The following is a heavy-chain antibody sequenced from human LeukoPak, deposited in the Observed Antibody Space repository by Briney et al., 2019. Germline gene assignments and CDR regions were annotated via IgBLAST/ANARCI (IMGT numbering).Heavy chain of an antibody. CDR3: AREGYRYYYDSSGYYNFDY. Sequence: ASVNVSCKASGYTFTSYGISWVRQAPGQGLEWMGWISAYNGNTNYAQKLQGRVTMTTDTSTSTAYMELRSLRSDDTAVYYCAREGYRYYYDSSGYYNFDYWGQGTLVTVSS. CDR1: GYTFTSYG. D-gene: IGHD3-22*01. CDR2: ISAYNGNT. J-gene: IGHJ4*02. V-gene: IGHV1-18*01.